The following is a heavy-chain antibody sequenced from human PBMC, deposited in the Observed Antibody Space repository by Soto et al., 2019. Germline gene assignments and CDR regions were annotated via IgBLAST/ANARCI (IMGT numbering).Heavy chain of an antibody. D-gene: IGHD3-3*01. CDR1: GFTVSRNY. CDR2: IYSGGST. V-gene: IGHV3-53*01. Sequence: GGSLRLSCAASGFTVSRNYMSWVRQAPGKGLEWVSVIYSGGSTYYADSVKGRFTISRDNSKNTLYLQMNSLRAEDTAVYYCARDSDFWSGYYVAYYGMDVWGQGTTVTVSS. CDR3: ARDSDFWSGYYVAYYGMDV. J-gene: IGHJ6*02.